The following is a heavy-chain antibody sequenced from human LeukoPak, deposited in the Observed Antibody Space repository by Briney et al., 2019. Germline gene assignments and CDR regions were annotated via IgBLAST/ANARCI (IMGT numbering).Heavy chain of an antibody. J-gene: IGHJ3*02. V-gene: IGHV3-30*02. Sequence: GGSLRLSCAASGFTFSSYGMHWVRQAPGKGLEWVAFIRYDGSNKYYADSVKGRFTISRDNSKNTLYLQMNSLRAEDTAVYYCAKADIAVAVKDDAFDIWGQGTMVTVSS. CDR1: GFTFSSYG. CDR2: IRYDGSNK. CDR3: AKADIAVAVKDDAFDI. D-gene: IGHD6-19*01.